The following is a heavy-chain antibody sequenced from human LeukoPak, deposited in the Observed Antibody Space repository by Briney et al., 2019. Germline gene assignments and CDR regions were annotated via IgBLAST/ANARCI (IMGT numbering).Heavy chain of an antibody. CDR1: GFTVRSNH. D-gene: IGHD1-26*01. CDR2: IYSGGST. V-gene: IGHV3-66*02. J-gene: IGHJ4*02. CDR3: ARDRGGSYFDY. Sequence: QSGGSLRLSCAASGFTVRSNHMSWVRQAPGKGLEWVSVIYSGGSTYYADSVKGRFTISRDNSKNTLYLQMNSLRAADTAVYYCARDRGGSYFDYWGPGTLVTVSS.